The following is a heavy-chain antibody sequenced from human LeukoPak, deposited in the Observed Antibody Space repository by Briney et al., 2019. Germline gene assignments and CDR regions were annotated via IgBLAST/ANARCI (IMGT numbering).Heavy chain of an antibody. J-gene: IGHJ6*03. V-gene: IGHV3-23*01. Sequence: PGGSLRLSCAVSGITLSNYGMSWVRQAPGKGLEWVAGISDSGGRTNYADSVKGRFTISRDNSKNTLYLQMNSLRAEDTAVYYCAKGPGSSSYYYYYYYMDVWGKGTTVTVSS. CDR1: GITLSNYG. CDR2: ISDSGGRT. D-gene: IGHD6-6*01. CDR3: AKGPGSSSYYYYYYYMDV.